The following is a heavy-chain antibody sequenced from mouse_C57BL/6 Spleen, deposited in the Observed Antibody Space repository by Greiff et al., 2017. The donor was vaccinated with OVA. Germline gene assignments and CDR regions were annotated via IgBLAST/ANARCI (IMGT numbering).Heavy chain of an antibody. V-gene: IGHV14-4*01. CDR3: TTEGYGSSYAWFAY. CDR1: GFNITDDY. Sequence: EVQLQQSGAELVRPGASVKLSCTASGFNITDDYMHWVKQRPEQGLEWIGWIDPENGDTEYASKFQGKATITADTSSNTAYLQLSSLTSEDTAVYYCTTEGYGSSYAWFAYWGQGTLVTVSA. CDR2: IDPENGDT. J-gene: IGHJ3*01. D-gene: IGHD1-1*01.